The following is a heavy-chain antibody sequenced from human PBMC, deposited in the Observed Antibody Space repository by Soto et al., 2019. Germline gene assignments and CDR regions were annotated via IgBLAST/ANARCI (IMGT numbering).Heavy chain of an antibody. D-gene: IGHD1-26*01. V-gene: IGHV1-18*01. CDR3: ASDLGAQIVDY. J-gene: IGHJ4*02. Sequence: QVQLVQSGAEVKKPGASVKVSCKASGYTFTSYGISWVRQAPGQGLEWMGWISAYNGNTKYAQKLQGRVSMTTDTSTSTANMERRGLRSDDTAVYYCASDLGAQIVDYWGQGTLVTVSS. CDR1: GYTFTSYG. CDR2: ISAYNGNT.